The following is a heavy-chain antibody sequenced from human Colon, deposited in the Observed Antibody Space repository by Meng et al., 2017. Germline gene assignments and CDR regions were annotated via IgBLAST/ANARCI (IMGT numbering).Heavy chain of an antibody. J-gene: IGHJ4*02. Sequence: QAQFVQSGAEVMKPGASVKVSCKASAYPFSRYAMHWVRQAPGQRLEWMGMIKPNRGSTDYAQKFQGRVSMTRDTSTTTFYMELSNLTSDDTAVYYCARPHMTEAGYYFDYWGQGTLVTVFS. CDR3: ARPHMTEAGYYFDY. D-gene: IGHD6-19*01. CDR1: AYPFSRYA. V-gene: IGHV1-46*01. CDR2: IKPNRGST.